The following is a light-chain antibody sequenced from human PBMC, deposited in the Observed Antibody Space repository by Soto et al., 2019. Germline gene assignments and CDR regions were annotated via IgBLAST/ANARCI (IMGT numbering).Light chain of an antibody. CDR3: QQYYSSWT. J-gene: IGKJ1*01. V-gene: IGKV4-1*01. CDR2: WAS. Sequence: DIVMTQSPDSLAVSLGERATINCKSSQSVSHSSNNKNCLAWYQQKAGQPLKLLIYWASTREPGVPDRFSASGSGTDFTRTISSLQAEDVAVYYCQQYYSSWTFGQGTKVEIK. CDR1: QSVSHSSNNKNC.